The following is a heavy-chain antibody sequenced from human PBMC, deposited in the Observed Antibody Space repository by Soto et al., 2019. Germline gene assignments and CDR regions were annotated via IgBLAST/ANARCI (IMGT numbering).Heavy chain of an antibody. J-gene: IGHJ4*02. D-gene: IGHD3-16*01. V-gene: IGHV2-5*02. CDR3: ARALGSWGSYYFDH. CDR1: GFSLDTWGVG. CDR2: IYWDDDK. Sequence: KESGPTLVRPTQTLTLTCTVSGFSLDTWGVGVGWIRQPPGKAPEWLALIYWDDDKRYSPSLKNRLTITKDTSKNQVVLTVTNMDPVDTVTYYCARALGSWGSYYFDHWGQGTLVTVSS.